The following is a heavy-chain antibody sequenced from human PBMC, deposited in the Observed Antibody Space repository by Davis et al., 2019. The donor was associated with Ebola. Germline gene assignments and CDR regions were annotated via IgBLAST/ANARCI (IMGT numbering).Heavy chain of an antibody. D-gene: IGHD3-10*01. CDR3: ARGDGGWFGERVDY. CDR1: GYTFTSYA. Sequence: AASVKVSCKASGYTFTSYAMNWVRQAPGQGLEWMGWINTNTGNPTYAQGFTGRFVFSLDTSVSTAYLQINSLKAEDTAVYYCARGDGGWFGERVDYWGQGTLVTVSS. J-gene: IGHJ4*02. V-gene: IGHV7-4-1*02. CDR2: INTNTGNP.